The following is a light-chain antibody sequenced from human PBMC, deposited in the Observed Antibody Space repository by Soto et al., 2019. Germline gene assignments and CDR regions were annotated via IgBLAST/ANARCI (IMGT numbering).Light chain of an antibody. CDR3: SSHTSGSTRV. CDR1: SGDVGGYDY. Sequence: QSVLTQPASVSGSPGQSIAISCIGTSGDVGGYDYVSWYQQHPDNAPKLMIYEVTKRPSWVSNRFSGSKSGNTASLTISGLQPEDEADYYCSSHTSGSTRVFGSGTKVTVL. J-gene: IGLJ1*01. CDR2: EVT. V-gene: IGLV2-14*01.